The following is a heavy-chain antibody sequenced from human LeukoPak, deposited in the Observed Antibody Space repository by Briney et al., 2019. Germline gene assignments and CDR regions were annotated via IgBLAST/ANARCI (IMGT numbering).Heavy chain of an antibody. CDR3: ARDGRLAAAGTYYYYGMDV. CDR1: GYSISSGYY. J-gene: IGHJ6*02. Sequence: KSSETLSLTFAVSGYSISSGYYWGCIRQPPGKGLEWIGYIYYSGSTNYNPSLKSRVTISVDTAKNQFSLKLSSVTAEDTGVYYCARDGRLAAAGTYYYYGMDVWGQGTTVTVSS. CDR2: IYYSGST. V-gene: IGHV4-38-2*01. D-gene: IGHD6-13*01.